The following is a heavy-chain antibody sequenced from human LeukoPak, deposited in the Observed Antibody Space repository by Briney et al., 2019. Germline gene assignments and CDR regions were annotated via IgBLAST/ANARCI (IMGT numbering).Heavy chain of an antibody. CDR3: ARVGSGYYHNFDY. Sequence: ASVKVSCKASGYTLTSYYMHWVRQAPGQGLEWMGRINPNSGGTNYAQKFQGRVTMTRDTSISTAYMELSRLRSDDTAVYYCARVGSGYYHNFDYWGQGTLVTVSS. V-gene: IGHV1-2*06. CDR1: GYTLTSYY. D-gene: IGHD3-3*01. CDR2: INPNSGGT. J-gene: IGHJ4*02.